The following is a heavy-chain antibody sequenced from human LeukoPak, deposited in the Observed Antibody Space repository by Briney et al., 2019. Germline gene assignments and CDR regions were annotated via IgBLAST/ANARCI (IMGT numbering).Heavy chain of an antibody. CDR1: GFTFSSYW. D-gene: IGHD6-13*01. CDR3: ARERAAGYSSSWYYYYGMDV. Sequence: PGGSLRLSCAASGFTFSSYWMSWVRQAPGKGLEWVANIKQDGSEKYYVDSVKGRFTISRDNAKNSLYLQMNSLRAEDTAVYYCARERAAGYSSSWYYYYGMDVWGQGTTVTVSS. CDR2: IKQDGSEK. V-gene: IGHV3-7*01. J-gene: IGHJ6*02.